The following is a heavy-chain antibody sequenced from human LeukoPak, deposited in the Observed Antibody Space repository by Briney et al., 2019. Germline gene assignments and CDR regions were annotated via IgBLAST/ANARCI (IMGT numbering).Heavy chain of an antibody. Sequence: SQTLSLTCAISGDSVSSNSAAWNWIRQSPSRGLEWLGRTYYRSKWYNDYAVSVKSRITINPDTSKNQFSLQLNSVTPEDTAVYYCARSPPSLYSSSWYAFDIWGQGTMVTVSS. D-gene: IGHD6-13*01. CDR2: TYYRSKWYN. CDR1: GDSVSSNSAA. CDR3: ARSPPSLYSSSWYAFDI. J-gene: IGHJ3*02. V-gene: IGHV6-1*01.